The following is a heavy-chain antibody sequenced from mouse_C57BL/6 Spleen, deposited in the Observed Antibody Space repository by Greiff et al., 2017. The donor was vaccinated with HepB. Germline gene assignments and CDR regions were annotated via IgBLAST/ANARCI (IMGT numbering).Heavy chain of an antibody. CDR3: ARKDGYDAMDY. D-gene: IGHD2-3*01. J-gene: IGHJ4*01. CDR1: GFSLTSYG. V-gene: IGHV2-2*01. CDR2: IWSGGST. Sequence: QVQLKESGPGLVQPSQSLSITCTASGFSLTSYGVHWVRQSPGKGLEWLGVIWSGGSTDYNAAFISRLSISKDNSKCQVFFKLNSLQADDTAIYYCARKDGYDAMDYWGQGTSVTVSS.